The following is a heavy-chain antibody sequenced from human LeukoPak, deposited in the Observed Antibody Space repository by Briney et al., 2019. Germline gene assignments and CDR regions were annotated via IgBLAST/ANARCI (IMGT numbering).Heavy chain of an antibody. CDR3: ARRGSRGVVVDP. D-gene: IGHD2-2*01. Sequence: SETLSLTCTVSGGSISSHYWSWIRQPPGKGLEWIGYIYYSGSTNYNPSLKSRVTISVDTSKNQFSLKLSSVTAADTAVYYCARRGSRGVVVDPWGQGTLVTVSS. CDR1: GGSISSHY. V-gene: IGHV4-59*08. J-gene: IGHJ5*02. CDR2: IYYSGST.